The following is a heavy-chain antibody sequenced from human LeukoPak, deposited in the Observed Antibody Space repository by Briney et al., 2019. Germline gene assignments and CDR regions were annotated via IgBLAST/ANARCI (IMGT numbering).Heavy chain of an antibody. D-gene: IGHD3-22*01. J-gene: IGHJ4*02. CDR2: IYHSGST. Sequence: SETLSLTCTVSGYSLSSGYYWGWIRQPPGKGLEWIGSIYHSGSTYYNPSLKSRVTISVDTSKNQFSLKLSSVTAADTAVYYCARTGFRHYYDSSGPVDYWGQGTLVTVSS. CDR3: ARTGFRHYYDSSGPVDY. CDR1: GYSLSSGYY. V-gene: IGHV4-38-2*02.